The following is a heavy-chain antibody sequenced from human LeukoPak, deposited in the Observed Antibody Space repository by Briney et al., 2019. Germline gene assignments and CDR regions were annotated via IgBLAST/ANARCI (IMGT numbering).Heavy chain of an antibody. D-gene: IGHD3-22*01. CDR2: IYSGGST. Sequence: GGSLRLSCAGSGFTFTNFAMTWVRQAPGKGLEWVSVIYSGGSTYYADSVKGRFTISRDNSKNTLYLQMNSLRAEDTAVYYCARERYYYDSSGYNWFDPWGQGTLVTVSS. CDR1: GFTFTNFA. J-gene: IGHJ5*02. CDR3: ARERYYYDSSGYNWFDP. V-gene: IGHV3-53*01.